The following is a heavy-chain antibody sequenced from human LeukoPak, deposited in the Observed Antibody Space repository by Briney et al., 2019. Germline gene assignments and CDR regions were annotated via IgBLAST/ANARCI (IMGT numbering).Heavy chain of an antibody. J-gene: IGHJ4*02. V-gene: IGHV3-48*01. Sequence: PGGSLRLSCAASGFTFSSYTMNWVRQAPGKGLEWVSYISSSSSTIYYADSVKGRFTISRDNAKNSLYLQMNSPRAEDTAVYYCARRSGYFDYWGQGTLVTVSS. CDR1: GFTFSSYT. CDR2: ISSSSSTI. CDR3: ARRSGYFDY. D-gene: IGHD6-19*01.